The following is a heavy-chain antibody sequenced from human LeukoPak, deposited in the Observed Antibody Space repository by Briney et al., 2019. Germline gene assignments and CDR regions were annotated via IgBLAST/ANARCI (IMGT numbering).Heavy chain of an antibody. Sequence: PSETLSLTCTVSGVSISSSYSYWGWIRQPPGMGLEWIGSIYYTGNTYYNASLKSRVTISVDTSENQFSLKLSSVTAADTAVYYRARLVMDSSGYYYHYYYMDVWGKGTTVTVSS. CDR1: GVSISSSYSY. D-gene: IGHD3-22*01. J-gene: IGHJ6*03. V-gene: IGHV4-39*07. CDR2: IYYTGNT. CDR3: ARLVMDSSGYYYHYYYMDV.